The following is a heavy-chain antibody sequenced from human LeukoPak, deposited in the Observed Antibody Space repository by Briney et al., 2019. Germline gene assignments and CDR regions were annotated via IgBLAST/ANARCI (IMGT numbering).Heavy chain of an antibody. V-gene: IGHV3-23*01. Sequence: HSGGSLRLSCAASGFTFSICAMSWVRQAPGKGLEWVSTTSGSGGSTYYADSVKGRFTISRDNSKNTLYLQMNSLRAEDTAVYYCAKDLGYYYDTRQPEEAWFDPWGQGTLVTVSS. CDR3: AKDLGYYYDTRQPEEAWFDP. J-gene: IGHJ5*02. CDR2: TSGSGGST. D-gene: IGHD3-22*01. CDR1: GFTFSICA.